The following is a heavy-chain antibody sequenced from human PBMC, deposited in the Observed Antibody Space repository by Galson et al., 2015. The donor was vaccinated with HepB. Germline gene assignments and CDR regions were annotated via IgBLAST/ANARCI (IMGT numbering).Heavy chain of an antibody. CDR1: GFTFSIYA. CDR2: ISGSGGST. Sequence: SLRLSCAASGFTFSIYAMIWVRQAPGKGLQWVSAISGSGGSTYYADSVKGRFTISRDNSKNTLYLQMNSLRAEDTAVYYCAKHQLRITGTTGDVAYWGQGTLVTVSS. CDR3: AKHQLRITGTTGDVAY. D-gene: IGHD1-20*01. J-gene: IGHJ4*02. V-gene: IGHV3-23*01.